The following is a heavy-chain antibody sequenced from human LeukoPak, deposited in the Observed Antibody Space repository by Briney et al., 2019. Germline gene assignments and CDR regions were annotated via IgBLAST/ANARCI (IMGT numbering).Heavy chain of an antibody. CDR2: MYYTGST. Sequence: PSETLSLTCTVSGASISGHYWSWIRQPPGKGLEWIGYMYYTGSTNYNPSLKSRVTISVDTSRNQFSLRLSSVTAADTAVYYCASVDSSAYTSYFASWGQGILVTVSS. CDR3: ASVDSSAYTSYFAS. J-gene: IGHJ4*02. D-gene: IGHD3-22*01. V-gene: IGHV4-59*11. CDR1: GASISGHY.